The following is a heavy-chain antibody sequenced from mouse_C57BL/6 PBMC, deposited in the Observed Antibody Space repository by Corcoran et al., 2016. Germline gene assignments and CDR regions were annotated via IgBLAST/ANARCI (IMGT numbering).Heavy chain of an antibody. J-gene: IGHJ3*01. CDR2: INTYSGVP. V-gene: IGHV9-3*01. D-gene: IGHD3-2*02. CDR1: GDTFTTYG. Sequence: QIQLVQSGPELKKPGATVKISCKASGDTFTTYGMSWVKQAPRKGLKWMGRINTYSGVPTYADDFKGRFAFSLETSASTAYLQINNLKNEDTATYFCARNRSSGLPLAYWGQGTLVTVSA. CDR3: ARNRSSGLPLAY.